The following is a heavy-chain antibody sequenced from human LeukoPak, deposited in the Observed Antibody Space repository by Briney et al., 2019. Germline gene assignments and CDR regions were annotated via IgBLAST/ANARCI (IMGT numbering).Heavy chain of an antibody. J-gene: IGHJ3*02. D-gene: IGHD5-18*01. CDR1: GGSFSGYY. V-gene: IGHV4-34*01. CDR3: AGGYNYGSDAFDI. CDR2: LNHRGST. Sequence: SETLSLTCAIYGGSFSGYYWNWIRQPPGKGLEWIGELNHRGSTNDNPSLKSRVTMSVDTSKKQFSLKLSSVTAADTAVYYCAGGYNYGSDAFDIWGQGTMVTVPS.